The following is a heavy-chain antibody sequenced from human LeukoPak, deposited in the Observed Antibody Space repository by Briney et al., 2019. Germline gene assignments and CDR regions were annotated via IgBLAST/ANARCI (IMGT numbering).Heavy chain of an antibody. CDR2: ISTGGTYI. D-gene: IGHD6-13*01. V-gene: IGHV3-21*01. CDR1: GFAFSSYN. J-gene: IGHJ3*02. CDR3: TKSRSSWSDDTFDI. Sequence: PGGSLRLSCAASGFAFSSYNMKWVRQAPGKGLEWISSISTGGTYIYYADSVKGRFTISRDNAKNSLYLQMNSLRAEDTAVYYCTKSRSSWSDDTFDIWGQGTMVTVSS.